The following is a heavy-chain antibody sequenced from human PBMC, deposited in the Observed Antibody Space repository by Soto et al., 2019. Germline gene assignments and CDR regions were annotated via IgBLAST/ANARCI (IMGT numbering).Heavy chain of an antibody. V-gene: IGHV6-1*01. J-gene: IGHJ6*02. CDR2: TYYRSKWYN. Sequence: SQTLSLTCAISGDSVSSNSAAWNWIRQSPSRGLEWLGRTYYRSKWYNDYAVSVKSRITINPDTSKNQFSLQLNSVTPEDTAVYYCAREVLTGTPLHYYYYGMDVWGQGTTVTVSS. CDR3: AREVLTGTPLHYYYYGMDV. CDR1: GDSVSSNSAA. D-gene: IGHD1-20*01.